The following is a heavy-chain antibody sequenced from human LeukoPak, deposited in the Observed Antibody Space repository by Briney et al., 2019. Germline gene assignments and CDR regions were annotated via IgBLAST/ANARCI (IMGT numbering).Heavy chain of an antibody. CDR3: ARGRQYYYDSSGYAFDI. J-gene: IGHJ3*02. CDR1: GGTFSSYA. Sequence: SVKVSCKASGGTFSSYAISWVRQAPGQGLEWMGGIIHIFGTANYAQKFQGRVTITTDESTSTAYMELSSLRSEDTAVYYCARGRQYYYDSSGYAFDIWGQGTMVPVSS. D-gene: IGHD3-22*01. CDR2: IIHIFGTA. V-gene: IGHV1-69*05.